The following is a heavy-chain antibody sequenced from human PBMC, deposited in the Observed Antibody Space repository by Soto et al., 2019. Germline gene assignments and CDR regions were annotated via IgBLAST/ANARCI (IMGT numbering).Heavy chain of an antibody. J-gene: IGHJ6*02. CDR2: INHSGST. CDR3: ARTDIFPNSGYDYSHYYYGMDV. Sequence: PSETLSLTCAVYGGSFSGYYWSWIRQPPGKGLGWIGEINHSGSTNYNPSLKSRVTISVDTSKNQFSLKLSSVTAADTAVYYCARTDIFPNSGYDYSHYYYGMDVWGQGTTVTVS. CDR1: GGSFSGYY. D-gene: IGHD5-12*01. V-gene: IGHV4-34*01.